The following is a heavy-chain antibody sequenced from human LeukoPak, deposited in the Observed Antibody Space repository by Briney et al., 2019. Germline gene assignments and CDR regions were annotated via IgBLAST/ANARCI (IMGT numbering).Heavy chain of an antibody. D-gene: IGHD2-21*01. J-gene: IGHJ5*02. CDR3: AREAFGDHVINWFDP. Sequence: GGSLSLSCAASGFTFHIHAMHWVRQAPGKGLEWVAFTSYDGINKYYGDSVKGRFTISRDNGRNTLYLQMYSLRPEDTAVYYCAREAFGDHVINWFDPWGQGTLVTVSS. CDR2: TSYDGINK. CDR1: GFTFHIHA. V-gene: IGHV3-30-3*01.